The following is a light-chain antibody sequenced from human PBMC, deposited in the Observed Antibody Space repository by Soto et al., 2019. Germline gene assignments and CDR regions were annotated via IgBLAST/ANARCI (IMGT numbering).Light chain of an antibody. CDR3: QQYHNWPIT. Sequence: EIVMTQSPATLSVSPGESATLSCRASQSVSSNLAWHQQKPGQAPRILMYDASNRATGISARFSGSGSGTEFTLTISSLQSEDSAVYYCQQYHNWPITFGQGTRLEIK. J-gene: IGKJ5*01. CDR1: QSVSSN. CDR2: DAS. V-gene: IGKV3-15*01.